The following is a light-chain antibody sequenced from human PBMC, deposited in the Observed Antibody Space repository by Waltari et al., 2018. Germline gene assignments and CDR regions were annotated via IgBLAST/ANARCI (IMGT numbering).Light chain of an antibody. J-gene: IGKJ4*01. Sequence: DIVMTQSPDSLAVSLGERATINCKSSQSVLLSSNNRNYLTWYQQKPGQPPKLLIYWATTRESGVPGRFSGRGSGTDFTLTISSLQAEDVAVYYCQQYYTTPITFGGGTKVEIK. CDR2: WAT. V-gene: IGKV4-1*01. CDR1: QSVLLSSNNRNY. CDR3: QQYYTTPIT.